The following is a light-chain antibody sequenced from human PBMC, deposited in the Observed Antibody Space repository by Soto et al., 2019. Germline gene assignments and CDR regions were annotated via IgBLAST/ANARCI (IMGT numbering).Light chain of an antibody. CDR1: QSISSN. J-gene: IGKJ5*01. CDR3: QHYNNWST. CDR2: GAS. V-gene: IGKV3-15*01. Sequence: IVMTQSPASLSVSPGERATLSCRASQSISSNLAWSQQKPGQAPRLLISGASTRATGIPARFSGSGSGTEFTLTISSLQSADVAVYYCQHYNNWSTFGQGTRLEIK.